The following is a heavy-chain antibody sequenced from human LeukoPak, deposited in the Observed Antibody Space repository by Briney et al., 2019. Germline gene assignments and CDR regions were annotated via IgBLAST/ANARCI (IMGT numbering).Heavy chain of an antibody. CDR3: ARGGGLYCSSTSCYHNWFDP. D-gene: IGHD2-2*01. CDR2: INHSGST. V-gene: IGHV4-34*01. J-gene: IGHJ5*02. Sequence: SETLSLTCAVYGGSFSGYYWSWIRQPPGKGLEWIGEINHSGSTNYNPSLKSRVTISVDTSKNQFSLKLSSVTAADTAVYYCARGGGLYCSSTSCYHNWFDPWGQGTLVTVSS. CDR1: GGSFSGYY.